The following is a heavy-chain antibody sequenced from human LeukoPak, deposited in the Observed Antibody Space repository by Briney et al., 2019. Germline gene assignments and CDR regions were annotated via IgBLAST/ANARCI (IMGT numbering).Heavy chain of an antibody. CDR3: ARALRPLAAFHI. CDR2: IWYDGSNK. CDR1: GFTSSSYG. D-gene: IGHD6-25*01. J-gene: IGHJ3*02. Sequence: GGSLSLSCAASGFTSSSYGMHWVSQAPGKGLEWVAVIWYDGSNKYYTDSVKGRFTISRDNSKNTLYLQMNSVRAEDTAVYYCARALRPLAAFHIWGQGTMVTVSS. V-gene: IGHV3-33*01.